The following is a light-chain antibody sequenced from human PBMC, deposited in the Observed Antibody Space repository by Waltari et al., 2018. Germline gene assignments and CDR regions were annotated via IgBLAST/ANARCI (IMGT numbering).Light chain of an antibody. CDR2: QAS. CDR1: QSISSW. J-gene: IGKJ1*01. V-gene: IGKV1-5*03. CDR3: QQYDSYPLT. Sequence: DIQMTQSPATLSASVGDRVIITCRATQSISSWLAWFQQKPGKAPKLLIYQASTLESGVPSRFSGSGSGSEFTLTISSLQPDDFATYHCQQYDSYPLTFGQGTKVEVK.